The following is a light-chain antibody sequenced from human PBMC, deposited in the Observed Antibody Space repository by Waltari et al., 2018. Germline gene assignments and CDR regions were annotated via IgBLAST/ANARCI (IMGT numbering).Light chain of an antibody. CDR2: DVS. J-gene: IGKJ2*01. CDR3: QHYHTLPYT. CDR1: QDVTTS. Sequence: DIQMTQSPSSLSAAVGDRVTLTCQTTQDVTTSLSWFQQKPGKAPQLLIYDVSTLQSGVPSRFRGSGSGTSFSFTITSLQPEDSATYYCQHYHTLPYTFGRGTKLQIK. V-gene: IGKV1-33*01.